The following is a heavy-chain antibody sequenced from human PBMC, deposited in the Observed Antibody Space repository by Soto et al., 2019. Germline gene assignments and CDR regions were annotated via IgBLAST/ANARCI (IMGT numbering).Heavy chain of an antibody. V-gene: IGHV4-59*01. CDR3: ARSGHTFVGAV. Sequence: QVQLQESGPGLVRPSETLSLTCTVSGASMSDYHGSWIRQSPGKGLEHIGYLHSSGFAEKDPSLKSPFTLSMDTSKDQFSPKLNFVAAAETGSYYCARSGHTFVGAVWGQGILVTGSS. CDR2: LHSSGFA. J-gene: IGHJ4*02. D-gene: IGHD1-26*01. CDR1: GASMSDYH.